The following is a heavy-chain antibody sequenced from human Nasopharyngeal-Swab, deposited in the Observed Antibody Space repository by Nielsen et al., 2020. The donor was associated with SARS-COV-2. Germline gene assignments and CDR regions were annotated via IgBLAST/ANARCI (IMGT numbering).Heavy chain of an antibody. Sequence: GESLKISCAASGFTFSSYAMSWVRQAPGKGLEWVSIISESGDTTYYADSVKDRFTISRDNSKNTLYLQTNSLRVEDTAVYFCARIAGRGSIYYYYMDVWGTGTTVTVSS. D-gene: IGHD1-26*01. CDR2: ISESGDTT. CDR3: ARIAGRGSIYYYYMDV. J-gene: IGHJ6*03. V-gene: IGHV3-23*01. CDR1: GFTFSSYA.